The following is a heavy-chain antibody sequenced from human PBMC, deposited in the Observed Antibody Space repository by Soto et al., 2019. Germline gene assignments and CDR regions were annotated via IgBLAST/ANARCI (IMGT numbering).Heavy chain of an antibody. Sequence: PGESLVIYLAASGFTFSCYAMSWVRQALGKGVEWVSAISGSGVSTYYADTVKGRFTISRDNSKNTLYLQMNSLRAEDTAVYYCAKDETLDVWGQGTTVTVSS. CDR1: GFTFSCYA. V-gene: IGHV3-23*01. CDR3: AKDETLDV. CDR2: ISGSGVST. J-gene: IGHJ6*02.